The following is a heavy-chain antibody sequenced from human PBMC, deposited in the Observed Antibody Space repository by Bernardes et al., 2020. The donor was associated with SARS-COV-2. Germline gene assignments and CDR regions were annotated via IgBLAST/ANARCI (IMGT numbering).Heavy chain of an antibody. Sequence: GGSLRLSCAASGFTFSSYSMNWVRQAPGKGLEWVSYISSSSSTIYYADSVKGRFTISRDNAKNSLYLQMNSLRDEDTAVYYCARDSGYCTNGVCRNQRKNWFDPWGQGTLVTVSS. V-gene: IGHV3-48*02. J-gene: IGHJ5*02. CDR1: GFTFSSYS. CDR3: ARDSGYCTNGVCRNQRKNWFDP. D-gene: IGHD2-8*01. CDR2: ISSSSSTI.